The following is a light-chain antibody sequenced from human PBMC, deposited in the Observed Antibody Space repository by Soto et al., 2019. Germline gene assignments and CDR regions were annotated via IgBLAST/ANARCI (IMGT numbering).Light chain of an antibody. CDR1: SSDVGGHNF. CDR3: SAYAGNNNPVI. J-gene: IGLJ2*01. Sequence: QSALTQPPSASGSPGQSVTISCTGTSSDVGGHNFVSWYQQNPGKAPKFLIYEVTKRPSGVPDRFSGSKSGITASLTVSGLQADDEAYYYCSAYAGNNNPVIFGGGTQLTVL. CDR2: EVT. V-gene: IGLV2-8*01.